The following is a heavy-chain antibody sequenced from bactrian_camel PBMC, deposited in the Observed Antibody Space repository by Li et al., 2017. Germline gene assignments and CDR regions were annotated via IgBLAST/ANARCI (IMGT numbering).Heavy chain of an antibody. CDR3: AADPGPYAGSTPPPAASFTY. V-gene: IGHV3S68*01. CDR2: ITRIHGGT. CDR1: VNSNNLNC. J-gene: IGHJ4*01. D-gene: IGHD1*01. Sequence: VQLVESGGGLVQAGGSLNLSCAATVNSNNLNCMGWFRQAPGKEREGVASITRIHGGTAYADSVKGRFTISKDNAKNTLFLQMNSLKSEDTAMYYCAADPGPYAGSTPPPAASFTYWGQGTQVTVS.